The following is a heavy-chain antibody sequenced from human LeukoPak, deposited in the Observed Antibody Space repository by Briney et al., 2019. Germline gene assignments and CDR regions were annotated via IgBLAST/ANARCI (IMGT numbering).Heavy chain of an antibody. J-gene: IGHJ4*02. D-gene: IGHD3-10*01. CDR3: ARGEFGSGSLKADY. V-gene: IGHV1-18*01. CDR1: GYTFTSYG. CDR2: ISAYNGNT. Sequence: ASVKVSCKASGYTFTSYGISWLRQAPGQGLEWMGWISAYNGNTHYAQKLQGRVTMTTDTSTSTAYLELRSLRSDDTAVYYCARGEFGSGSLKADYWGQGTLVTVSS.